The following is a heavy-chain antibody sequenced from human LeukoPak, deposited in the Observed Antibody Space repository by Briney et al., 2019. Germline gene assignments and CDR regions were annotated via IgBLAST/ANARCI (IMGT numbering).Heavy chain of an antibody. CDR3: VRFALTSSLDH. Sequence: GESLKISCKISGYKLTNNWSGWVRQVPGKGLEWMGLIYPGYSDAKYTTSFQGQVTLSVDASISTAYLQLSGLRASDTAIYYCVRFALTSSLDHWGQGTLVTVSS. D-gene: IGHD6-13*01. CDR2: IYPGYSDA. CDR1: GYKLTNNW. V-gene: IGHV5-51*01. J-gene: IGHJ5*02.